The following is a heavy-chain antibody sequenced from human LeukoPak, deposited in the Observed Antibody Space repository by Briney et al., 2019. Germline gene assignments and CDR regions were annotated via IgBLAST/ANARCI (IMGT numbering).Heavy chain of an antibody. CDR3: ARGLFGRDGYNDAFDI. D-gene: IGHD5-24*01. CDR1: GGTFSSHA. Sequence: SVKVSCKASGGTFSSHAISWVRQAPGQGLEWMGGIIPIFGTANYAQKFQGRVTITTDESTSTAYMELSSLRSEDTAVYYCARGLFGRDGYNDAFDIWGQGTMVTVSS. V-gene: IGHV1-69*05. J-gene: IGHJ3*02. CDR2: IIPIFGTA.